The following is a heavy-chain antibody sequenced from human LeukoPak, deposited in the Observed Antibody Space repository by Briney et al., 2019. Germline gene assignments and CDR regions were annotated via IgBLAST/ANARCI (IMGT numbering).Heavy chain of an antibody. D-gene: IGHD1-26*01. CDR1: GFTFSSYG. Sequence: GGSLRLSCAASGFTFSSYGMSWVRQAPGKGLEWVSAISGSGGSTYYADSVKGRFTISRDNAKNSLYLQMNSLRAEGTAVYYCARDRWVGGAFDIWGQGTMVTVSS. J-gene: IGHJ3*02. CDR2: ISGSGGST. V-gene: IGHV3-23*01. CDR3: ARDRWVGGAFDI.